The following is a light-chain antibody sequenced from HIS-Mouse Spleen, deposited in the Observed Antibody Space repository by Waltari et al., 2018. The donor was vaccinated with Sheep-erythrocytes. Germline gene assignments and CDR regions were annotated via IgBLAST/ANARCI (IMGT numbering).Light chain of an antibody. V-gene: IGKV4-1*01. CDR1: QSVLYSFNNKKY. CDR3: QQYYSTLT. CDR2: WAS. Sequence: DIVMTQSPDSLAVSLGERATINCKSSQSVLYSFNNKKYLAWYQQKQGQRPKLFIYWASTPESGVPDRFSGSGSGTDFTLTISSLQAEDVAVYYCQQYYSTLTFGGGTKVEIK. J-gene: IGKJ4*01.